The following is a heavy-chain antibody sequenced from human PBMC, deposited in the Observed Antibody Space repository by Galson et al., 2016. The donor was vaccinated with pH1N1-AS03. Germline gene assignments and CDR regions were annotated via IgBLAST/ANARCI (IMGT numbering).Heavy chain of an antibody. CDR1: AFTFSNSW. J-gene: IGHJ4*02. CDR3: AGDEGFANGINV. D-gene: IGHD1-14*01. V-gene: IGHV3-7*01. Sequence: SLRLSCAASAFTFSNSWMSWVRQAPGKGLECVAIIKEDGSDKYYLDSVKGRFTISRDNFENMVYLQMNSLRPEDTAVYYCAGDEGFANGINVWGQGTLATVSS. CDR2: IKEDGSDK.